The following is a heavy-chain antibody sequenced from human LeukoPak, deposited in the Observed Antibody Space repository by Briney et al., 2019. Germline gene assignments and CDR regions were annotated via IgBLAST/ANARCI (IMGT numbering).Heavy chain of an antibody. D-gene: IGHD3-9*01. CDR2: ISSSSSYI. Sequence: PGGSLRLSCAASGFTFSSYSMNWVRQAPGKGLEWVSSISSSSSYIYYADSVKGRFTISRDNAKNSLYLQMNSLRAEDTAVYYCARSYDILTGTYYYYYGMDVWGQGTTVTVSS. CDR1: GFTFSSYS. V-gene: IGHV3-21*01. J-gene: IGHJ6*02. CDR3: ARSYDILTGTYYYYYGMDV.